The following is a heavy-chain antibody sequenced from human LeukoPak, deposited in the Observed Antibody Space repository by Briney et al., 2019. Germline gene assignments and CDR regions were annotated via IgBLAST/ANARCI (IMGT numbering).Heavy chain of an antibody. D-gene: IGHD6-19*01. CDR2: IIPIFGTA. J-gene: IGHJ5*02. V-gene: IGHV1-69*13. CDR3: VRAGRAVAGTYNWFDP. Sequence: SVKVSCKASGGTFSSYAISWVRQAPGQGLEWMGGIIPIFGTANYAQKFQGRVTITADESTSTAYMELSSLRSEDTAVYYCVRAGRAVAGTYNWFDPWGQGTPVTVSS. CDR1: GGTFSSYA.